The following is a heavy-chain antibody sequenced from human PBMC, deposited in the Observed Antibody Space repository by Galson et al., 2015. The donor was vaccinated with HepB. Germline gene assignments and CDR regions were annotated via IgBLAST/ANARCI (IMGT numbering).Heavy chain of an antibody. CDR1: GFTFSSYS. Sequence: SLRLSCAASGFTFSSYSMNWVRQAPGKGLEWVSSISSSGNYIYYADSMKGRFTISRDNAKNSVYLQMNSLRAEDTAVYYCTRDQARDISVFQYWGQGTLVTVSS. CDR3: TRDQARDISVFQY. CDR2: ISSSGNYI. D-gene: IGHD6-19*01. V-gene: IGHV3-21*01. J-gene: IGHJ1*01.